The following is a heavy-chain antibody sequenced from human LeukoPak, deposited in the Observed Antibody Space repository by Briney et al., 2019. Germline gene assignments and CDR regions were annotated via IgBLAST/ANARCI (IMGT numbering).Heavy chain of an antibody. Sequence: PSDTLSLTCTVSGGSISSYYWSWIRQPPGKGLEWIGYIYYSGSTNYNPSLKSRVTISVDTSKNQFSLKLSSVTAADTAVYYWARDKSYYGDYVNFDIWGQGTMVTVSS. V-gene: IGHV4-59*07. CDR3: ARDKSYYGDYVNFDI. D-gene: IGHD4-17*01. J-gene: IGHJ3*02. CDR1: GGSISSYY. CDR2: IYYSGST.